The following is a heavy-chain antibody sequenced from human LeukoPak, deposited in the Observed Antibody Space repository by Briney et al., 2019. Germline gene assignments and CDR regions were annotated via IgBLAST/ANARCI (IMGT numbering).Heavy chain of an antibody. CDR1: GFTFSNYW. V-gene: IGHV3-7*01. D-gene: IGHD5-18*01. CDR2: IKQDGSEK. Sequence: PGGSLRLSCAASGFTFSNYWMTWVRQAPGKGLEWVANIKQDGSEKYYVDSVKGRFTISRDNAKNSLYLQMNSLRADDTGVYYCAREQQLWLFWGQGTLVTVSS. J-gene: IGHJ4*02. CDR3: AREQQLWLF.